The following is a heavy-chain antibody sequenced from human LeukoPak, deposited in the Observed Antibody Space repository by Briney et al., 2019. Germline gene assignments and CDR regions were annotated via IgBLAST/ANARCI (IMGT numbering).Heavy chain of an antibody. CDR1: GFTFNTYG. CDR2: ISSSGSTI. D-gene: IGHD3-22*01. J-gene: IGHJ4*02. Sequence: GGSLRLSCAASGFTFNTYGMSWVRQAPGKGLEWVSYISSSGSTIYYADSVKGRFTISRDNAKNSLYLQMNSLRAEDTAVYYCAELGITMIGVVRGARPYYFDYWGQGTLVTVSS. V-gene: IGHV3-48*04. CDR3: AELGITMIGVVRGARPYYFDY.